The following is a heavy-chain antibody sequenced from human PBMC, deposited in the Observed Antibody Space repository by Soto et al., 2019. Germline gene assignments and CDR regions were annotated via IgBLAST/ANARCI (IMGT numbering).Heavy chain of an antibody. J-gene: IGHJ4*02. Sequence: EVQLVESGGGLVKPGGSLRLSCAASGFTFSNAWMNWVRQAPGKGLEWVGRIKRQTDGGTADYAAPMKGRFTISRDDSKNTLYLQMNSLKTEDTAVYYCTTPGSGSYFTLLDYWGQGTLVTVSS. CDR1: GFTFSNAW. V-gene: IGHV3-15*07. CDR2: IKRQTDGGTA. D-gene: IGHD3-10*01. CDR3: TTPGSGSYFTLLDY.